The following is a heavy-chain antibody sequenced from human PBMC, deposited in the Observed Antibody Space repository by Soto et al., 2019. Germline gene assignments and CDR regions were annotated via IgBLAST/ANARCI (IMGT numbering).Heavy chain of an antibody. CDR1: GGSISSGGYY. D-gene: IGHD3-9*01. J-gene: IGHJ4*02. CDR2: IYYSGST. Sequence: SETLSLTCTVSGGSISSGGYYWSWIRQHPGKGLEWIGCIYYSGSTYYNPSLKSRVTISVDKSKNQFSLKLMSLSAADTAVYYCGRLEGLATISYYFDYWGQGALVTVPQ. CDR3: GRLEGLATISYYFDY. V-gene: IGHV4-39*01.